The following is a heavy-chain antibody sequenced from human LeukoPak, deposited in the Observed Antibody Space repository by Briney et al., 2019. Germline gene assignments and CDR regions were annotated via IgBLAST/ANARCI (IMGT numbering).Heavy chain of an antibody. CDR2: INSDGSDT. CDR1: GFTFSSYW. CDR3: ALLAAADSES. D-gene: IGHD6-13*01. V-gene: IGHV3-74*01. J-gene: IGHJ5*02. Sequence: PGGSLRLSRAGSGFTFSSYWMHWVRQAPGKGLVWVSRINSDGSDTIYADSVKGRFTISRDNAKNTLYLQMNSLRAEDTAVYYCALLAAADSESWGQGTLVTVSS.